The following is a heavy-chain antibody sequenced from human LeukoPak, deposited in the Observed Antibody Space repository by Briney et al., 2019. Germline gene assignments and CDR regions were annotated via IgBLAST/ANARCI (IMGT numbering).Heavy chain of an antibody. D-gene: IGHD3-22*01. V-gene: IGHV4-38-2*02. J-gene: IGHJ4*02. CDR1: GYSISSGYY. CDR2: SYHSGSA. CDR3: ARDGPTYYYDNSGHYYDY. Sequence: SETLSLTCGVSGYSISSGYYWGWIRQPPGKGLEWIGSSYHSGSAYYNPSLKSRVTIPVDTSKNQFSLKLSSVTAADTAVYYCARDGPTYYYDNSGHYYDYWGQGTLVTVSS.